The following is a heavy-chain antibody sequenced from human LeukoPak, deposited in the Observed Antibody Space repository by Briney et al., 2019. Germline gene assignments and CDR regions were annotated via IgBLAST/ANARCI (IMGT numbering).Heavy chain of an antibody. CDR2: IYSSGIA. CDR1: GDSIGTTNYY. J-gene: IGHJ4*02. Sequence: SETLSLTCTVSGDSIGTTNYYWNCIRQPPGRGLEWVGSIYSSGIAYYNPSLKSRLTISADTSKNQFSLRLTSVTATDTAVFYCARVYCNTTSCYDFWGQGILVSVSS. V-gene: IGHV4-39*01. D-gene: IGHD2/OR15-2a*01. CDR3: ARVYCNTTSCYDF.